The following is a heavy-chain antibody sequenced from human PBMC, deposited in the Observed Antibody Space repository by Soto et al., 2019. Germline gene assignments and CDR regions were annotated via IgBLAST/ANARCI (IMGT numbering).Heavy chain of an antibody. J-gene: IGHJ4*02. CDR2: MLHSGST. CDR3: VRSPGWYKIDS. Sequence: QLQLQESGPGLVKPSGTLSLTCAVSGDSVISNWWWGWVRQSPGKGVEWIADMLHSGSTNYSPSLERRVTLSVGKSKNQFSLKTNSVTAADTAVYFCVRSPGWYKIDSWGQGIVVTVSS. D-gene: IGHD6-19*01. CDR1: GDSVISNWW. V-gene: IGHV4-4*02.